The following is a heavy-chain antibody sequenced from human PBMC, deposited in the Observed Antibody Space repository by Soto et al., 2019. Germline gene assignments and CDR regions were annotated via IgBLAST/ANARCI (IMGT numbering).Heavy chain of an antibody. Sequence: PGGSLRLSCVTSGFTFNTFAMSWVRRAPGKGLEWVSAISISGDRTYYADSVKGRLFISRDNSNNTLFLRVSSLRVEDTTTYYCAKPGSNGWRNYFDHWGQGTPVTVSS. CDR1: GFTFNTFA. J-gene: IGHJ4*02. CDR3: AKPGSNGWRNYFDH. D-gene: IGHD6-19*01. V-gene: IGHV3-23*01. CDR2: ISISGDRT.